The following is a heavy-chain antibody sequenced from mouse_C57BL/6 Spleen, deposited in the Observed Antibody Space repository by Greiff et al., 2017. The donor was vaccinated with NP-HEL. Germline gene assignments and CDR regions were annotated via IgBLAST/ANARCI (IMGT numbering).Heavy chain of an antibody. CDR3: AREGNYAMDY. Sequence: EVQLQQSGPELVKPGASVKISCKASGYTFTDYYMNWVKQSHGKSLEWIGDINPNNGGTSYKQKFKGKATLTVDKSSSTAYMELRSLTSEDSAVYYCAREGNYAMDYWVQGTAVTVSS. J-gene: IGHJ4*01. V-gene: IGHV1-26*01. CDR1: GYTFTDYY. CDR2: INPNNGGT.